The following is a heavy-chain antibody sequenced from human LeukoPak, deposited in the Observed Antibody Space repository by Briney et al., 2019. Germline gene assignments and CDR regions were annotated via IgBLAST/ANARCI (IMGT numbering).Heavy chain of an antibody. V-gene: IGHV4-39*01. CDR1: GGSISSSSYY. D-gene: IGHD6-19*01. CDR2: IYYSGST. Sequence: SETLSLTCTVSGGSISSSSYYWGWLRQPPGKGLEWIGSIYYSGSTYYNPSLKSRVTISVDTSKNQFSLELSSVTAADTAVYYCARRSSGWVDYWGQGTLVTVSS. J-gene: IGHJ4*02. CDR3: ARRSSGWVDY.